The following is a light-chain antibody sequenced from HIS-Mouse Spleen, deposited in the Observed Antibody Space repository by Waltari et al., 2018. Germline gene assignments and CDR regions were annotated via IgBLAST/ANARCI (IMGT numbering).Light chain of an antibody. Sequence: QSALTQPPSASGTPGQRVTISCSGSSSNIGSNYVYWYQQLPGTAPNLLIYRNNQRPSGVPDRFSGSKSGTSASLAISGLRSEDEADYYCAAWDDSLSGPVFGGGTKLTVL. J-gene: IGLJ3*02. CDR2: RNN. CDR1: SSNIGSNY. CDR3: AAWDDSLSGPV. V-gene: IGLV1-47*01.